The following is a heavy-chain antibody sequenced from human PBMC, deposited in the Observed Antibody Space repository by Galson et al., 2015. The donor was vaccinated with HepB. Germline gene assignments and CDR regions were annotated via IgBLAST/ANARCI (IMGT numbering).Heavy chain of an antibody. Sequence: SLRLSCAASGFTFSGSAMHWVRQASGKGLEWVGRIRSKANSYATAYAASVKGRFTISRDDSKNTAYLQMNSLKTEDTAVYYCTRHGGYCSGGSCYSDYWGQGTLVTVSS. CDR3: TRHGGYCSGGSCYSDY. J-gene: IGHJ4*02. D-gene: IGHD2-15*01. CDR1: GFTFSGSA. V-gene: IGHV3-73*01. CDR2: IRSKANSYAT.